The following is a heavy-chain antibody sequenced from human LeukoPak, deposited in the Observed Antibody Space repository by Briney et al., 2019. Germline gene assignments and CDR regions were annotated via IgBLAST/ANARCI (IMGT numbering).Heavy chain of an antibody. D-gene: IGHD3-10*01. J-gene: IGHJ4*02. V-gene: IGHV3-30*02. Sequence: WVRQHPGKGLEWVAFIRYDGSNKYYADSVKGRFTISRDNSKNTLYLQMNSLRAEDTAVYYCAKDRKLWFGGFDYWGQGTLVTVSS. CDR2: IRYDGSNK. CDR3: AKDRKLWFGGFDY.